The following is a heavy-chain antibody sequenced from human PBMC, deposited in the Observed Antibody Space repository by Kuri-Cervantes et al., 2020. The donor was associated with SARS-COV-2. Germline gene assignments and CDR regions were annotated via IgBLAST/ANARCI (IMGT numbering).Heavy chain of an antibody. J-gene: IGHJ6*03. Sequence: GESLKISCAASGFTFSSYGMHWVRQAPGKGLEWEAVIWYDGSNKYYADSVKGRFTISRDNSKNTLYLQMNSLRAEDTAVYYCARDLVVSSGWDYYMDVWGKGTTVTVSS. CDR3: ARDLVVSSGWDYYMDV. CDR2: IWYDGSNK. CDR1: GFTFSSYG. V-gene: IGHV3-33*01. D-gene: IGHD6-19*01.